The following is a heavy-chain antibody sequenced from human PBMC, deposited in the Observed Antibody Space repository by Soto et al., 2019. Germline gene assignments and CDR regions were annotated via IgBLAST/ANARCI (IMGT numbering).Heavy chain of an antibody. V-gene: IGHV3-23*01. CDR3: ARDAVPASYYYYGMDV. CDR1: GFSSSNYA. CDR2: ISAGGSNT. D-gene: IGHD2-2*01. Sequence: GGSLRLSCAASGFSSSNYAMNWVRQAPGKGMEWVSAISAGGSNTNYADSVKGRFTISSDNSKNTLYLQMNGLRADDTAVYYCARDAVPASYYYYGMDVWGQGTTVTVS. J-gene: IGHJ6*02.